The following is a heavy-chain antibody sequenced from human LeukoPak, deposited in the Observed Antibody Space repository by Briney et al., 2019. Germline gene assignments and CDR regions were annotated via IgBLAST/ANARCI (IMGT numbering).Heavy chain of an antibody. CDR2: INPNSGGT. CDR1: GDTFTSYY. J-gene: IGHJ4*02. D-gene: IGHD2-2*01. CDR3: ARDSCSSTSCLSIDDY. V-gene: IGHV1-2*02. Sequence: GASVKVSCTASGDTFTSYYMHWVRQAPGQGLEWMGWINPNSGGTNYAQKFQGRVTMTRDTSISTVYMELSRLRSDDTAVYYCARDSCSSTSCLSIDDYWGQGTLVTVSS.